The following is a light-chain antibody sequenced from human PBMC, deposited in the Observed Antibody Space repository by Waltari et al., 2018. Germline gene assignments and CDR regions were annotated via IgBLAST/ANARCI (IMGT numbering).Light chain of an antibody. V-gene: IGKV2-30*02. CDR3: MQGTHWPYT. Sequence: DVVMTQSPLSLPVTLGQPASISCKSSQSLVHSDGNTYLQWFHQRPGQSPRRLIYKVSYRDSGVPDRFGGSGSGTDFTLKISRVEAEDVGVYYCMQGTHWPYTFGQGTKLDIK. J-gene: IGKJ2*01. CDR1: QSLVHSDGNTY. CDR2: KVS.